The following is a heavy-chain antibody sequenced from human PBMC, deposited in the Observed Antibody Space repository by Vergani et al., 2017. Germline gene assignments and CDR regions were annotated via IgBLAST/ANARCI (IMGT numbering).Heavy chain of an antibody. D-gene: IGHD2-15*01. CDR1: GYIFKNYY. V-gene: IGHV1-46*02. CDR3: ARSIGYCTSGSCRPYYFVL. Sequence: QVQLVQSGAAVKKPRASAKVSCTASGYIFKNYYMHWLRLAPGQGFQWMGVVNFVTGAATSPQKFEGRITMTRDTSTATFYMDLSNLKYEDTAIYYCARSIGYCTSGSCRPYYFVLWGQGTVVTVSS. J-gene: IGHJ4*02. CDR2: VNFVTGAA.